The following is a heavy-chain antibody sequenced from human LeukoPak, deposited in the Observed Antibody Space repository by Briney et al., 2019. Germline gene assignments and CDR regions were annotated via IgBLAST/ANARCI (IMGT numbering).Heavy chain of an antibody. CDR2: VYTSGST. Sequence: SETLSLTCTVSGGSIRSGSYYWSWIRQAAGKGLEWIGRVYTSGSTNYNPSLESRVTISVDTSKNQFSLKVRYMTAADTAVYYCARVPGVYYDSLTGYGSGWFDPWSQGTLVTVSS. D-gene: IGHD3-9*01. CDR1: GGSIRSGSYY. V-gene: IGHV4-61*02. CDR3: ARVPGVYYDSLTGYGSGWFDP. J-gene: IGHJ5*02.